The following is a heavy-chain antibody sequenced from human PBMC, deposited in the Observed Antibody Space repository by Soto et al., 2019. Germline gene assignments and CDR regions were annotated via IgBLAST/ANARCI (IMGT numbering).Heavy chain of an antibody. J-gene: IGHJ3*02. Sequence: QVQLVQSGAEVKKPGSSVKVSCKASGGTFSSYTISWVRQAPGQGLEWMGRIIPILGIANYAQKFQGRVTITAEKSTSAAYMELSSLRSEDTAVYCCARGGSTDDAFDIWGQGTMVTVSS. CDR3: ARGGSTDDAFDI. CDR1: GGTFSSYT. CDR2: IIPILGIA. D-gene: IGHD2-15*01. V-gene: IGHV1-69*02.